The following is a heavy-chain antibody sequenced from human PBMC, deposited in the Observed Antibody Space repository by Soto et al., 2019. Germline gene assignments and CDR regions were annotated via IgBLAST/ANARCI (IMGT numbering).Heavy chain of an antibody. CDR3: GRQNRSSGTCDSYYFDY. V-gene: IGHV5-51*01. Sequence: PGESLKISCKGSGYSFTTSWIGWVRQMPGKGLEWMGIIYPGDSATRYSPSFQGQVTISADKSISTAYLQWSSLKASDTAMYYCGRQNRSSGTCDSYYFDYWRQGTLVTVCS. J-gene: IGHJ4*02. CDR2: IYPGDSAT. D-gene: IGHD3-22*01. CDR1: GYSFTTSW.